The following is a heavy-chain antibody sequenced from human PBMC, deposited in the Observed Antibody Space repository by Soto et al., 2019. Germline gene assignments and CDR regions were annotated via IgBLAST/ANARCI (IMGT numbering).Heavy chain of an antibody. D-gene: IGHD6-19*01. CDR3: ARDQQGEAVSCTFARYYYVMDV. CDR1: GYTFTGYY. CDR2: INPNSGGT. J-gene: IGHJ6*02. V-gene: IGHV1-2*04. Sequence: GASVKVSCKASGYTFTGYYMHWVRQAPGQWLEWMGWINPNSGGTNYAQKFQGWVTMTRDTSISTAYMELSRLRSDDTAVYYCARDQQGEAVSCTFARYYYVMDVWGQGTTVTVSS.